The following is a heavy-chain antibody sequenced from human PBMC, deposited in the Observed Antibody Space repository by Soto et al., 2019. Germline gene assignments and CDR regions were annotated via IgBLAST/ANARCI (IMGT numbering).Heavy chain of an antibody. Sequence: QEQVQQWGAGLLEPSETLALTCVVHGDSFSGNYWSWIGQSPGKGLEWIGEIDHSGSANYNPSLTSRVSMSVDTSSQQVSLKLSSVTAAYTAVYYCARRIAMIVVVFDSWGQGTLVTVSS. CDR2: IDHSGSA. CDR3: ARRIAMIVVVFDS. CDR1: GDSFSGNY. J-gene: IGHJ4*02. D-gene: IGHD3-22*01. V-gene: IGHV4-34*01.